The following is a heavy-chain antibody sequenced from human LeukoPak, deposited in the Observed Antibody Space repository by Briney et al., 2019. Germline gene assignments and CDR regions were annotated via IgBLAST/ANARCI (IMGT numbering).Heavy chain of an antibody. CDR3: ARMTAGYSSGWFAFDI. D-gene: IGHD6-19*01. CDR2: IDWDDDK. Sequence: SGPTLVNPTETLTLTCTFSGFSLSTSGMCVSWIRQPPGKALQWLARIDWDDDKYYSTSLETRLTISKDTSKNQVVLTMTKMAPVDTATYYCARMTAGYSSGWFAFDIWGQGTMVTVSS. J-gene: IGHJ3*02. CDR1: GFSLSTSGMC. V-gene: IGHV2-70*11.